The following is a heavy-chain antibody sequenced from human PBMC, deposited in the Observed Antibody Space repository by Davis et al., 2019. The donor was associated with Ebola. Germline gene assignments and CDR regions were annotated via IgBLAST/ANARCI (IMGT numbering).Heavy chain of an antibody. J-gene: IGHJ5*02. CDR1: GYTFTSYA. Sequence: AASVKVSCKASGYTFTSYAMHWVRQAPGQRLEWMGWINAGNGNTKYSQKFQGRVTITRDTSASTAYMELSSLRSEDTAVYYCAREGNDFWSGYFSWFDPWGQGTLVTVSS. CDR3: AREGNDFWSGYFSWFDP. V-gene: IGHV1-3*01. D-gene: IGHD3-3*01. CDR2: INAGNGNT.